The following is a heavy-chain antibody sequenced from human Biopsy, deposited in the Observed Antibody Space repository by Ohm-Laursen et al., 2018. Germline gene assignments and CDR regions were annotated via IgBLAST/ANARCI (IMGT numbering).Heavy chain of an antibody. Sequence: GTLSLTCTASGGSLSSYSWSWIRQPAGKGLEWIGQIYTSGITNYNPSLKSRVTMSVDTSKNKFSLRVSSVTAADTAVYYCARVRDRRGWFDPWGQGTLVTVSS. CDR1: GGSLSSYS. J-gene: IGHJ5*02. CDR2: IYTSGIT. D-gene: IGHD1-14*01. CDR3: ARVRDRRGWFDP. V-gene: IGHV4-4*07.